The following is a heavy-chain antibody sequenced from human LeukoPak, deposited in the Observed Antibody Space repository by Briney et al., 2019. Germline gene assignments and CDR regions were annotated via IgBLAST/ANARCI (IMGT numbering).Heavy chain of an antibody. Sequence: GASVRVSCKASGYTFTGYYMHWVRQAPGQGLEWMGWINPNSGGTNYAQKFQGRVTMTRDTSISTAYMELSRLRSDDTAVYYCARCRGSCYSGFDYWGQGTLVTVSS. J-gene: IGHJ4*02. CDR2: INPNSGGT. D-gene: IGHD2-15*01. V-gene: IGHV1-2*02. CDR3: ARCRGSCYSGFDY. CDR1: GYTFTGYY.